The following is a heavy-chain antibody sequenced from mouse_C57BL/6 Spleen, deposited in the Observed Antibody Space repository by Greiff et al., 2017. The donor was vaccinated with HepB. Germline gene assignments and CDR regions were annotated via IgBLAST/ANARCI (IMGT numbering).Heavy chain of an antibody. CDR2: IWSDGST. CDR1: GFSLTSYG. V-gene: IGHV2-6-1*01. CDR3: ARHADYYGSSFCAMDY. D-gene: IGHD1-1*01. Sequence: VKLVESGPGLVAPSQSLSITCTVSGFSLTSYGVHWVRQPPGKGLEWLVVIWSDGSTTYNSALKSRLSISKDNSKSQVFLKMNSLQTDDTAMYYCARHADYYGSSFCAMDYWGQGTSVTVSS. J-gene: IGHJ4*01.